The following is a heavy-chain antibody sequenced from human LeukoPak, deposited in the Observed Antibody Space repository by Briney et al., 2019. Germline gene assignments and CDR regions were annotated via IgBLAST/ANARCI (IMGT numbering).Heavy chain of an antibody. CDR3: ARVRGFVWYQLHQRWFDP. CDR1: GGSFSGYY. J-gene: IGHJ5*02. CDR2: INHSGST. V-gene: IGHV4-34*01. D-gene: IGHD2-2*01. Sequence: PSETLSLTCAVYGGSFSGYYWSWIRQPPGKGLEWIGEINHSGSTNYIPSLKSRVTISVDTSKNQFSLKLSSVTAADTAVYYCARVRGFVWYQLHQRWFDPWGQGTLVTVSS.